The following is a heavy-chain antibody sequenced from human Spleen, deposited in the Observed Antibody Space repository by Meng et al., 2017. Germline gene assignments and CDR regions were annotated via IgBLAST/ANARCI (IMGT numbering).Heavy chain of an antibody. J-gene: IGHJ4*02. CDR1: GFSLTIGGVG. CDR2: IYWDDDK. CDR3: ARRHCSGGNCYFDF. D-gene: IGHD2-15*01. V-gene: IGHV2-5*02. Sequence: QNTLKESGPTLVKPTQTLTLTCTFSGFSLTIGGVGVGWIRHPPGKALEWLALIYWDDDKRYSPSLKSRLTITKDTSKNQVVLTMTNMDPVDTATYYCARRHCSGGNCYFDFWGQGTLVTVSS.